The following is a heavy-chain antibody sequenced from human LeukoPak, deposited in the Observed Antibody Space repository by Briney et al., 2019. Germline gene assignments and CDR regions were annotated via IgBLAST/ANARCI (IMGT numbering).Heavy chain of an antibody. Sequence: KAGGSLRLSCAASGFTFSSYSMNWVRQAPGKGLEWVSSISSSSSYIYYADSVKGRFTISRDNAKNSLYLQMNSLRAEDTAVYYCARDSDYDILTGYYNPVDYWGQGTLVTVSS. CDR2: ISSSSSYI. CDR3: ARDSDYDILTGYYNPVDY. CDR1: GFTFSSYS. D-gene: IGHD3-9*01. V-gene: IGHV3-21*01. J-gene: IGHJ4*02.